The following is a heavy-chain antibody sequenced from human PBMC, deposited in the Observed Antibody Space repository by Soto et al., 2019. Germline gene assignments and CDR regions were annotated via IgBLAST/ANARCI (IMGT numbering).Heavy chain of an antibody. CDR1: GYTFTSYY. Sequence: ASVKVSCTASGYTFTSYYMHWVRQAPGQGLEWMGIINPSGGSTSYAQKFQGRVTMTRDTSTRTGSMELSSLRSEDTAVYYCARGCYDSWSRSSPAYCYYFGMDVWGQGPRVTVSS. CDR2: INPSGGST. D-gene: IGHD3-3*01. V-gene: IGHV1-46*01. J-gene: IGHJ6*02. CDR3: ARGCYDSWSRSSPAYCYYFGMDV.